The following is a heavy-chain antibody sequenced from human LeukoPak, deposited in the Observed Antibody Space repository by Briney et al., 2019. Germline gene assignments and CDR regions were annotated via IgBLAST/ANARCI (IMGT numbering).Heavy chain of an antibody. V-gene: IGHV3-30*03. CDR2: ISYDGSNK. J-gene: IGHJ4*02. CDR3: ARGAGYCTSSSCHLWSDY. Sequence: GGSLRLSCAASGFTFSSYGTHWVRQAPGKGLEWVAVISYDGSNKYYADSVKGRFTISRDNSKNTLYLQMNSLRAEDTAVYYCARGAGYCTSSSCHLWSDYWGQGTLVTVSS. CDR1: GFTFSSYG. D-gene: IGHD2-2*01.